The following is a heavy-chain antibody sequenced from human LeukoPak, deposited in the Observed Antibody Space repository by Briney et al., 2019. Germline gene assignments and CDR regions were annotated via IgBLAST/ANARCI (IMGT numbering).Heavy chain of an antibody. J-gene: IGHJ5*02. CDR2: IYHSGST. V-gene: IGHV4-4*02. Sequence: SGTLSLTCAVSGGSISSSNWWSWVRQPPGKGLEWIGEIYHSGSTNYNPSLKSRVTMSVDTSKNQFSLKLSSVTAADTAVYYCARDKAARPYDWFDPWGQGTLVTVSS. CDR1: GGSISSSNW. D-gene: IGHD6-6*01. CDR3: ARDKAARPYDWFDP.